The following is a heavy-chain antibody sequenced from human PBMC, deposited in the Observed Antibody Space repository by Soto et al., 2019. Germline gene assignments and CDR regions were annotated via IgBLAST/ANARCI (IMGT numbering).Heavy chain of an antibody. Sequence: ASVKVSCKASGYTFTSYGFTWVRQAPGQGLEWMGWISGYNARTKYAQTLQDRITMTIDAPASTVYMEVRGLRSDDTAGYYCGRDLLSSSSPGAFWGQGTGVT. CDR1: GYTFTSYG. D-gene: IGHD6-19*01. J-gene: IGHJ4*02. CDR2: ISGYNART. V-gene: IGHV1-18*01. CDR3: GRDLLSSSSPGAF.